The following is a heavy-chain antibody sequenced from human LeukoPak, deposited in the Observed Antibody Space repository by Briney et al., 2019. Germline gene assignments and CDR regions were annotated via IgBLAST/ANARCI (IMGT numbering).Heavy chain of an antibody. Sequence: PSETLSLTCTVSGGSISSGDYYWSWIRQPPGKGLEWIGYIYYSGSTYYNPSLKSRVTISVDTSKNQFSLKLSSVTAADTAVYYCARVPRTKSGVHFDYWGQGTLVTVSS. D-gene: IGHD1-1*01. J-gene: IGHJ4*02. CDR3: ARVPRTKSGVHFDY. CDR1: GGSISSGDYY. V-gene: IGHV4-30-4*08. CDR2: IYYSGST.